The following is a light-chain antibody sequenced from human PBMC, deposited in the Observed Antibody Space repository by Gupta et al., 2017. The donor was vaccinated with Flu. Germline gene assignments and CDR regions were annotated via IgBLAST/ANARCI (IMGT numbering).Light chain of an antibody. CDR1: SSNIESNT. CDR3: AAWDDSLNDYV. J-gene: IGLJ1*01. CDR2: SKN. V-gene: IGLV1-44*01. Sequence: QSVLTQPPSASGTPGQRVTISCSGSSSNIESNTVNWYQQLPGTAPKLLIYSKNQRPSGVPDRFSGSKSGTSASLAISGLQSEDEADYYCAAWDDSLNDYVFGTGTKVTVL.